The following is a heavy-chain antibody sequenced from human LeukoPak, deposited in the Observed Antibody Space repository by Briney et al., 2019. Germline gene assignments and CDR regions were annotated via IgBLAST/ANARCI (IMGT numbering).Heavy chain of an antibody. J-gene: IGHJ3*02. CDR1: GYTFTSYG. CDR2: ISAYNGNT. V-gene: IGHV1-18*01. D-gene: IGHD3-22*01. Sequence: ASVKVSCKASGYTFTSYGINWVRQAPGQGLEWMGWISAYNGNTNYAQKLQGRVTMTTDTSTSTAYMELRSLRPDDTAVYYCARDQAWGIVVVRDAFDIWGQGTMVTVSS. CDR3: ARDQAWGIVVVRDAFDI.